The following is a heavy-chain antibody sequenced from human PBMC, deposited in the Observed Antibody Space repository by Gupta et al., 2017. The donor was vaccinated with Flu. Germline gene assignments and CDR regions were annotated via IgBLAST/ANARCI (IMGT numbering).Heavy chain of an antibody. CDR1: SSDHY. J-gene: IGHJ4*02. V-gene: IGHV4-39*01. D-gene: IGHD2-21*02. Sequence: SSDHYWGWIRQPPGKGLEWIGSMYYRGSTYHNPALKSRVTLSVDTSNAQFSLKRHSVTAADTALYVCARTMGADCYTIFDFWGRGALVTVSS. CDR2: MYYRGST. CDR3: ARTMGADCYTIFDF.